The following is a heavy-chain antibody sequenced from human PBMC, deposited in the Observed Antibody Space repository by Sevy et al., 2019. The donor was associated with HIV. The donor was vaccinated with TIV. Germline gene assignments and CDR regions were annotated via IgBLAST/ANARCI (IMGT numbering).Heavy chain of an antibody. CDR1: GFIFSTYT. V-gene: IGHV3-23*01. D-gene: IGHD2-15*01. CDR3: AKGDRTLYGLDV. Sequence: GGSLRVSCAASGFIFSTYTMTWVRQAPGKGLEWVSGISGSGGSTYYADSLKGRFTIFRDNSKNTVYLQMNSLRAEVTAVYYCAKGDRTLYGLDVWGQGTTVTVSS. J-gene: IGHJ6*02. CDR2: ISGSGGST.